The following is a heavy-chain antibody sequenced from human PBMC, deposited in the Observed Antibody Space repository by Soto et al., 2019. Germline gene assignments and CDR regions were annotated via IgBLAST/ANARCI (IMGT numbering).Heavy chain of an antibody. CDR2: IYYSGST. CDR3: ARAGFTAAGPLGFDY. D-gene: IGHD6-13*01. CDR1: GGSISSYY. Sequence: ASETLSLTCTVSGGSISSYYWSWIRQPPGKGLEWIGYIYYSGSTNYNPSLKSRVTISVDTSKNQFSLKLSSVTAADTAVYYCARAGFTAAGPLGFDYWGQGTLVTVSS. J-gene: IGHJ4*02. V-gene: IGHV4-59*01.